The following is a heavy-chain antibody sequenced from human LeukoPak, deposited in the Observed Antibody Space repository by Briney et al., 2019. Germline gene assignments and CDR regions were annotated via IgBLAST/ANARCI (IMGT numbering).Heavy chain of an antibody. J-gene: IGHJ4*02. D-gene: IGHD3-10*01. CDR1: GFTFSSYW. Sequence: HTGGSLILSCTASGFTFSSYWMHWVRQAPGKGLVWVSRINSDVRSTSYADSVKGRFTISRDNAKNTLYLQMHSLRAEDTAVYYCARGELRNRMGIDYWGQGTRVSVSS. CDR3: ARGELRNRMGIDY. V-gene: IGHV3-74*01. CDR2: INSDVRST.